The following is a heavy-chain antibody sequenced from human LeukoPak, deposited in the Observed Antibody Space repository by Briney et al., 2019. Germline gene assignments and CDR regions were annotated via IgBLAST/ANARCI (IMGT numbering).Heavy chain of an antibody. CDR1: GYIFRNYD. Sequence: ASVKVSCKPSGYIFRNYDINWVRQAPGHGLEWMGWMNRENGNTGYAQKFHGRVTMTRHASTNTAYMELTSLRSEDTAVYFCATPMANTFDAFDIWGQGSRVTVSS. J-gene: IGHJ3*02. CDR3: ATPMANTFDAFDI. CDR2: MNRENGNT. V-gene: IGHV1-8*01. D-gene: IGHD5-24*01.